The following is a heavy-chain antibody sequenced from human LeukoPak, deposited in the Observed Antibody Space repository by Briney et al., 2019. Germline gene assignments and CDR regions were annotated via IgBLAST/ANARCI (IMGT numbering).Heavy chain of an antibody. Sequence: GGSLRLSCAASGFTVSSNYMSWVRQAPGQGLEWVSVIYSGGTTYYADSVKGRFTISRDNSKNTLYLQMNSLRAEDTAVYYCAKDPVFGSRDYWGQGTLVTVSS. D-gene: IGHD3-3*01. J-gene: IGHJ4*02. V-gene: IGHV3-53*01. CDR1: GFTVSSNY. CDR2: IYSGGTT. CDR3: AKDPVFGSRDY.